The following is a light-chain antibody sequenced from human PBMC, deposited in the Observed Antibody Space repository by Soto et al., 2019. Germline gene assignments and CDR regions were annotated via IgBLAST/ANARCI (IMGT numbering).Light chain of an antibody. Sequence: QSALTQPASVSGSPGQPITISCTGTSSDVGANNYVSWYQHHPGKAPKLLIYEVSNRPSGVPDRFSGSKSGNTASLTVSGLQAEDEANYFCTSYAGSNKIFGGGTKLTVL. CDR2: EVS. CDR1: SSDVGANNY. V-gene: IGLV2-8*01. J-gene: IGLJ2*01. CDR3: TSYAGSNKI.